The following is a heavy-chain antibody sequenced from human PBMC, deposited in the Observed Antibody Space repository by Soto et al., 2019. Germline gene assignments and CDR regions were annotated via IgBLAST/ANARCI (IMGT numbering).Heavy chain of an antibody. CDR2: INAGNGNT. V-gene: IGHV1-3*01. CDR3: ARVWFGAFVSWFDR. D-gene: IGHD3-10*01. CDR1: GYTFTSYA. Sequence: GASVKVSCKASGYTFTSYAMHWVRQAPGQRLEWMGWINAGNGNTKYSQKFQGRVTITRDTSASTAYMELSSLRSEDTAVYYCARVWFGAFVSWFDRWGQGTLGTVSS. J-gene: IGHJ5*02.